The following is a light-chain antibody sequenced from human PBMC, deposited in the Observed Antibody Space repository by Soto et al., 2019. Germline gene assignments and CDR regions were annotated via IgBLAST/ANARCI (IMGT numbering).Light chain of an antibody. J-gene: IGKJ3*01. CDR2: GAS. Sequence: DIVMTQSPDSLAVSLGERATIDCKSSQSVFHTATNKNYLAWYQQKPGQPPKLLIYGASSREYGVPGRFSGSLSGTDFTITISRLQAEDVAVYYCQQYYSTPFTFGPGPKLDIK. V-gene: IGKV4-1*01. CDR1: QSVFHTATNKNY. CDR3: QQYYSTPFT.